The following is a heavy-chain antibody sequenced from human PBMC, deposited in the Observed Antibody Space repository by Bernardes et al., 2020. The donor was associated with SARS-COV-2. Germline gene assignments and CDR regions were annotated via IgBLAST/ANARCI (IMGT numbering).Heavy chain of an antibody. V-gene: IGHV1-2*02. CDR2: INPNSGGT. CDR1: GYTFTGYY. J-gene: IGHJ6*02. D-gene: IGHD2-2*01. Sequence: ASVKVSCKASGYTFTGYYMHWVRQAPGQGLEWVGWINPNSGGTNYAQKFQGRVTMTRDTSISTAYMELSRLRSDDTAVYYCAVGVPATIIKNYYYYGMDVWGQGTSVTVSS. CDR3: AVGVPATIIKNYYYYGMDV.